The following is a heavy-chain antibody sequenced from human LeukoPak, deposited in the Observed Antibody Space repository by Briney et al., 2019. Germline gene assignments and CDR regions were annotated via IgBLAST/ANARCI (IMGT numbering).Heavy chain of an antibody. CDR2: IKQDGSEK. Sequence: GGSLRLACAASGFTFSSNWMSWGREAPGKGVEWGANIKQDGSEKYYVDSVKGRFTIYRDNAKNSLYLQMNSLRAEDTAVYYCAREDYNWKQRRGLIDYWGQGTLVTVSS. CDR3: AREDYNWKQRRGLIDY. J-gene: IGHJ4*02. V-gene: IGHV3-7*01. CDR1: GFTFSSNW. D-gene: IGHD1-1*01.